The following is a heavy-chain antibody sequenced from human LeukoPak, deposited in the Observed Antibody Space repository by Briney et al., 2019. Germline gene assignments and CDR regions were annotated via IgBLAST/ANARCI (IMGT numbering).Heavy chain of an antibody. J-gene: IGHJ4*02. Sequence: GGSLRLSCAASGFTFSSYGMHWVRQAPGKGLEWVAVIWEDGSNKYYADSVKGRFTISRDNSKNTLYLQMNSLRAEDTAVYYCAKDRLGYRSSSAFDYWGQGPLVTVSS. D-gene: IGHD6-6*01. V-gene: IGHV3-33*06. CDR2: IWEDGSNK. CDR3: AKDRLGYRSSSAFDY. CDR1: GFTFSSYG.